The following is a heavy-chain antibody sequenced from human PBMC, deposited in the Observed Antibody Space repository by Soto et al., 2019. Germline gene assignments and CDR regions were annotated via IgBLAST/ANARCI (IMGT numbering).Heavy chain of an antibody. CDR3: ERDREYGSGSYYNY. CDR1: GFTFSSYS. D-gene: IGHD3-10*01. V-gene: IGHV3-21*01. Sequence: GGSLRLSCAASGFTFSSYSMNWVRQAPGKGLEWVSSISSSSSYIYYVDSVKGRFNISRDNAKNPLYLQMNSLRAEDTAVYYCERDREYGSGSYYNYWGQGTLVTVSS. CDR2: ISSSSSYI. J-gene: IGHJ4*02.